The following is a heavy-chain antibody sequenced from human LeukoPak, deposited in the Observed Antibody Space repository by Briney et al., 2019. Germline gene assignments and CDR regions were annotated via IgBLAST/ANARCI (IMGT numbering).Heavy chain of an antibody. V-gene: IGHV1-8*03. D-gene: IGHD6-19*01. CDR1: GYTFTTYD. J-gene: IGHJ4*02. CDR2: MNPDSGYT. CDR3: ARVAGSIDY. Sequence: ASVKVSCKTSGYTFTTYDINWVRQATGQGLEWMGWMNPDSGYTGYAQKFQGRVTITRDTSISTAYMELSSLRSEDTAVYYCARVAGSIDYWGQGTLVTVSS.